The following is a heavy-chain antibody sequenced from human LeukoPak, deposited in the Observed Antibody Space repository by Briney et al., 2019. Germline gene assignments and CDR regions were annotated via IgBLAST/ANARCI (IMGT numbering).Heavy chain of an antibody. D-gene: IGHD3-22*01. J-gene: IGHJ2*01. V-gene: IGHV1-3*01. CDR3: ARDHRTESDGYYFVNELWYFDL. CDR1: GYTFTGYY. Sequence: LVKVSCKASGYTFTGYYMHWVRQAPGQGLEWMGWINPTNEKTKYSEKFQGRVTISRDTGASTVYMELSSVRSEDTAVYYCARDHRTESDGYYFVNELWYFDLWGRGTLVTVSS. CDR2: INPTNEKT.